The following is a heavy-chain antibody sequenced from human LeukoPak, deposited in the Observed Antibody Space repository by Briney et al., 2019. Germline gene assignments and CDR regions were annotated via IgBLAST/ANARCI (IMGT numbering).Heavy chain of an antibody. CDR1: SDSISNSAYH. J-gene: IGHJ6*02. CDR3: ARGPPTIFGVVISYYYYYGMDV. D-gene: IGHD3-3*01. CDR2: INHSGST. Sequence: PSETLSLTCTVSSDSISNSAYHWGWIRQPPGKGLEWIGEINHSGSTNYNPSLKSRVTISVDTSKNQFSLKLSSVTAADTAVYYCARGPPTIFGVVISYYYYYGMDVWGQGTTVTVSS. V-gene: IGHV4-39*07.